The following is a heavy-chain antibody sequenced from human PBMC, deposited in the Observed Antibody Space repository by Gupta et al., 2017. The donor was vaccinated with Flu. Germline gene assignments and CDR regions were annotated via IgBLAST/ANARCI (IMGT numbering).Heavy chain of an antibody. CDR2: VSNDGGTT. CDR3: AKEGSSSGSSRFHFDY. V-gene: IGHV3-30*18. Sequence: QVQLVESGGGVVQPGRCLRRCRGASGXNLNIHGQHWVRQAPGKGLEWVAVVSNDGGTTYYADSVQGRFTLSRDNSKNTLSLQMNSLKTDDTAVYYCAKEGSSSGSSRFHFDYWGQGTLVTVSS. D-gene: IGHD3-22*01. J-gene: IGHJ4*02. CDR1: GXNLNIHG.